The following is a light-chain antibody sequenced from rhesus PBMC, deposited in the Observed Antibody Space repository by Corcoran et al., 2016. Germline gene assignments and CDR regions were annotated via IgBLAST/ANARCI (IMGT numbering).Light chain of an antibody. J-gene: IGKJ4*01. V-gene: IGKV1-69*01. CDR3: QQHDNSPPT. CDR2: RAS. Sequence: DIQMTQSPSSLSASVGDRVTISCRASQGISNWLAWYQQKPGKAPNLLIYRASNLETGVPSRFSGSGSGTEFTLTIRSLQPEDVATYYCQQHDNSPPTFGGGTKVEIK. CDR1: QGISNW.